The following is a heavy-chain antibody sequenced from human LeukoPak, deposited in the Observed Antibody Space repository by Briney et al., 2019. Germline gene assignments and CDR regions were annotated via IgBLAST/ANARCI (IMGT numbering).Heavy chain of an antibody. CDR1: GYSISSGYY. CDR2: IYHSGST. CDR3: ARRPRPTLYDILTEKHDAFDI. V-gene: IGHV4-38-2*02. J-gene: IGHJ3*02. Sequence: KPSETLSLTCTVSGYSISSGYYWGWIRQPPGKGLEWIGSIYHSGSTYYNPSLKSRVTISVDTSKNQFSLKLSSVTAADTAVYYCARRPRPTLYDILTEKHDAFDIWGQGTMVTVSS. D-gene: IGHD3-9*01.